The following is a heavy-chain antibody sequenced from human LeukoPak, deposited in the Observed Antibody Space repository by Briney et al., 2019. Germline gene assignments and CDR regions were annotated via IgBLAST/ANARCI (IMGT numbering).Heavy chain of an antibody. CDR3: VRAPPGTGWLIDH. CDR1: GFSFSNYD. CDR2: INTAADT. J-gene: IGHJ4*02. Sequence: GGSLRLSCAASGFSFSNYDMLWVRQATGKGLEWVSAINTAADTYYPDSVKGRFTISRENAKSSLYLQMNSLRVGDTAVYYCVRAPPGTGWLIDHWGQGTLVTVSS. D-gene: IGHD6-19*01. V-gene: IGHV3-13*04.